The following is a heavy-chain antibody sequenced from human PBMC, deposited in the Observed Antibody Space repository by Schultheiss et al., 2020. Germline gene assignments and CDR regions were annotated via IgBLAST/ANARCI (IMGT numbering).Heavy chain of an antibody. J-gene: IGHJ6*03. CDR2: ISAYNGNT. CDR1: GYTFTGYY. V-gene: IGHV1-18*04. CDR3: ARDLEHYYYYYMDV. Sequence: ASVKVSCKASGYTFTGYYMHWVRQAPGQGLEWMGWISAYNGNTNYAQKLQGRVTMTTDTSTSTAYMELSSLRSEDTAVYYCARDLEHYYYYYMDVWGKGTTVTVSS.